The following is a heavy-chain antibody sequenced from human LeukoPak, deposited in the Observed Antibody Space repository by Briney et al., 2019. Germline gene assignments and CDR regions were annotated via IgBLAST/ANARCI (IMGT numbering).Heavy chain of an antibody. V-gene: IGHV4-34*01. CDR2: INHSGST. CDR3: ARTPISPIYDYVWGSYRSSLFDY. CDR1: GGSFSGYY. Sequence: KPSETLSLTCAVYGGSFSGYYWSWIRQPPGKGLEWIGEINHSGSTNYSPSLKSRVTISVDTSKNQFSLKLSSVTAADTAVYYCARTPISPIYDYVWGSYRSSLFDYWGQGTLVTVSS. J-gene: IGHJ4*02. D-gene: IGHD3-16*02.